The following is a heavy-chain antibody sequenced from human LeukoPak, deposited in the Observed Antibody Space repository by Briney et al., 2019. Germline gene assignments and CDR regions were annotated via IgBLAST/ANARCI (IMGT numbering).Heavy chain of an antibody. CDR2: ISSSSSYI. D-gene: IGHD3-10*01. Sequence: RPGGSLRLSCAASGFTFSSFAMNWVRQAPGKGLEWVSSISSSSSYIYYADSVKGRFTISRDNAKNSLYLQMNSLRAEDTAVYYCARGEYYYGSGSYPLYDYYYYYMDVWGKGTTVTVSS. CDR1: GFTFSSFA. V-gene: IGHV3-21*01. CDR3: ARGEYYYGSGSYPLYDYYYYYMDV. J-gene: IGHJ6*03.